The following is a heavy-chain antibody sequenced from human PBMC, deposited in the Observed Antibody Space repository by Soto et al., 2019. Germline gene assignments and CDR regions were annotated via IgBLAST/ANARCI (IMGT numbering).Heavy chain of an antibody. CDR3: AKATATSGGAFEI. V-gene: IGHV3-23*01. CDR1: GFICSSYD. Sequence: SGGSLRLSCAVYGFICSSYDMSWVRQAPGKGLEWVSTILVGGSPHYEDSVKGRFTISRDTSKNTVYLQMNSLTAGDTAVYYCAKATATSGGAFEIYGQGAMVTVS. J-gene: IGHJ3*02. CDR2: ILVGGSP. D-gene: IGHD1-1*01.